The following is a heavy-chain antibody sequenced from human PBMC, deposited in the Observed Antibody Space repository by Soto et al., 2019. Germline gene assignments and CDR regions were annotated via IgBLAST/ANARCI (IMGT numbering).Heavy chain of an antibody. D-gene: IGHD2-2*01. J-gene: IGHJ4*02. Sequence: PGGALRLSCAASGVTVSSYAMSWVRQAPGKGLEWVSAISGSGSSTYYADSVKGRFTISRDNSKNTLYLQMNSLRAEDTAVYYCAKDREGYCSSTSCSSYGWGQGTLVTVSS. CDR2: ISGSGSST. CDR3: AKDREGYCSSTSCSSYG. V-gene: IGHV3-23*01. CDR1: GVTVSSYA.